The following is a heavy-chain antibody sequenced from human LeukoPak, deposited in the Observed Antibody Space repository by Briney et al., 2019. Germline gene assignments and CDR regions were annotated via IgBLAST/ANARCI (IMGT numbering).Heavy chain of an antibody. Sequence: PGGSLRLSCAASGFTFSNFWMSWVRQAPGKGLEWVANIKGDGSEKYHVDSVKGRFTISRDNAKNSLYLQMNSLRAEDTAVYYCVRVKDGSYYFDYWGQGTLVTVSS. CDR3: VRVKDGSYYFDY. D-gene: IGHD1-26*01. V-gene: IGHV3-7*05. CDR2: IKGDGSEK. J-gene: IGHJ4*02. CDR1: GFTFSNFW.